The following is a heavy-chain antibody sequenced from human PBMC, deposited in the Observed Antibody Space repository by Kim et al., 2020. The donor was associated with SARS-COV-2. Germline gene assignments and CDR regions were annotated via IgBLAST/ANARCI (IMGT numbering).Heavy chain of an antibody. CDR1: GGSISSYY. CDR2: IYTSGST. D-gene: IGHD1-7*01. V-gene: IGHV4-4*07. Sequence: SETLSLTCTVSGGSISSYYWSWIRQPAGKGLEWIGRIYTSGSTNYNPSLKSRVTMSVDTSKNQFSLKLSSVTAADTAVYYCARDRYNWNYFWYFDLWGRGTLVTVSS. CDR3: ARDRYNWNYFWYFDL. J-gene: IGHJ2*01.